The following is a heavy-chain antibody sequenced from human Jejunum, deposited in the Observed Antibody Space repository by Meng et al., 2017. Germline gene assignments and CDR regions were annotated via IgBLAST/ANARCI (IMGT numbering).Heavy chain of an antibody. CDR2: IDYSGST. D-gene: IGHD6-13*01. CDR1: GGSINSHN. V-gene: IGHV4-59*11. Sequence: SETLSLTCTVSGGSINSHNWHWIWQPPGKGLEWIGYIDYSGSTNYNPSLKSRVTISVDTSKNHSSLRLRSVTAADTAVYYCAREGSNSSTWSFDLWGRGTLVTVSS. CDR3: AREGSNSSTWSFDL. J-gene: IGHJ2*01.